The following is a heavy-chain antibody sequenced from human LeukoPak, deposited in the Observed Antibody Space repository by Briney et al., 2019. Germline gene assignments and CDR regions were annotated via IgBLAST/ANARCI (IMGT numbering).Heavy chain of an antibody. V-gene: IGHV3-21*01. CDR2: ISSSSSYI. CDR3: ARATSMIVVPGWFDP. D-gene: IGHD3-22*01. CDR1: GFTFSSYS. J-gene: IGHJ5*02. Sequence: PGGSLRLSCAASGFTFSSYSMNWVRQAPGKGLEWVSSISSSSSYIYYADSVKGRFTISRDKAKNSLYLQMNSLRAEDTAVYYCARATSMIVVPGWFDPWGQGTLVTVSS.